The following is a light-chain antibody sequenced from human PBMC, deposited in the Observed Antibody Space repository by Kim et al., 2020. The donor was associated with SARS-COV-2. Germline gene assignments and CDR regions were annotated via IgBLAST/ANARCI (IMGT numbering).Light chain of an antibody. CDR2: GSS. V-gene: IGKV3-20*01. J-gene: IGKJ1*01. CDR1: QSVSNSY. Sequence: EIVLTQSPGTLSLSPGERATLSCRASQSVSNSYLAWYQQKPGQAPRLLIYGSSSRATGIPDRFSGSGSGTDFTLIISRLESEDFAVYYCHQYGNSFWAFGQGTKVDIK. CDR3: HQYGNSFWA.